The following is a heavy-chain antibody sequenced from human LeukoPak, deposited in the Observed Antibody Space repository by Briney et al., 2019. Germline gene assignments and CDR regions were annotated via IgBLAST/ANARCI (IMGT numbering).Heavy chain of an antibody. CDR2: ISGSGGST. J-gene: IGHJ3*02. Sequence: GGSLRLSCAVSGFTFSSYSMNWVRQAPGKGLEWVSAISGSGGSTYYADSVKGRFTISRDNSKNTLYLQMNSLRAEDTAVYYCAKDLSGSGPIMKNDAFDIWGQGTMVTVSS. D-gene: IGHD3-10*01. V-gene: IGHV3-23*01. CDR1: GFTFSSYS. CDR3: AKDLSGSGPIMKNDAFDI.